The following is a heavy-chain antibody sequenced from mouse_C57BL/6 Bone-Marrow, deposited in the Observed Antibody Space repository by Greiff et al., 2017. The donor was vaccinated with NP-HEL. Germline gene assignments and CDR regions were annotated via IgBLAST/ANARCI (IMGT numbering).Heavy chain of an antibody. J-gene: IGHJ4*01. V-gene: IGHV4-1*01. CDR3: ARGDEIYYGNFLYAMDY. CDR2: INPDSSTI. Sequence: EVKLLESGGGLVQPGGSLKLSCAASGIDFSRYWMSWVRRAPGKGLEWIGEINPDSSTINYAPSLKDKFIISRDNAKNTLYLQMSKVRSEDTALYYCARGDEIYYGNFLYAMDYWGQGTSVTVSS. D-gene: IGHD2-1*01. CDR1: GIDFSRYW.